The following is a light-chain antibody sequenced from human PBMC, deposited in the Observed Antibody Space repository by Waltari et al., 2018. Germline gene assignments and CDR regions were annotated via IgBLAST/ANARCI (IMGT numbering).Light chain of an antibody. CDR2: KTS. CDR1: QRVDSTY. CDR3: QQFGGSPMYT. Sequence: EVVLTQSPGTLSLSPGERATLSCRASQRVDSTYLAWYQQKPGQAPTLLIYKTSTRATGISDRFSGSGSGTDFSLNINILEPGDSAVYYCQQFGGSPMYTFGLGTKLEIK. V-gene: IGKV3-20*01. J-gene: IGKJ2*01.